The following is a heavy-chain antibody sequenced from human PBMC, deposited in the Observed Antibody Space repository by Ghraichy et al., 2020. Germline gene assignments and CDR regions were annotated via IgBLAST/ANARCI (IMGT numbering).Heavy chain of an antibody. CDR2: IYHSGRT. J-gene: IGHJ4*02. Sequence: SETLSLTCAVSGYSISSGYYWGWIRQPPGKGLEWIGSIYHSGRTYYNPSLKSRVTISVDTSKNQLSLKLSSVTAADTAVYYCARGIVGATRAGDYWGQGTLVTVSS. D-gene: IGHD1-26*01. CDR1: GYSISSGYY. CDR3: ARGIVGATRAGDY. V-gene: IGHV4-38-2*01.